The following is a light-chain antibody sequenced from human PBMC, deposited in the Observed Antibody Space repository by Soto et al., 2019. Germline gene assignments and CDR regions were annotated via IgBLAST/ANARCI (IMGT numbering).Light chain of an antibody. V-gene: IGLV1-40*01. Sequence: QSVLTQPPSVSGAPGQWVTISCTGSSSNIGGGYDVHWYQQLPGTAPKLLISGNSNRPSGVPDRFSGSKSGTSASLAITGLQAEDEADYYCQSYDSSLSAWVFGGGTKLTVL. CDR3: QSYDSSLSAWV. CDR2: GNS. CDR1: SSNIGGGYD. J-gene: IGLJ3*02.